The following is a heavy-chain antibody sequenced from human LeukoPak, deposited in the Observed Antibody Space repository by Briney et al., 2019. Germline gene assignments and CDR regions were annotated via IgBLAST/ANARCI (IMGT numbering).Heavy chain of an antibody. CDR2: INPSGGST. J-gene: IGHJ3*02. CDR1: GYTFTSYY. Sequence: ASVKVSCKASGYTFTSYYMHWVRQAPGQGLEWMGIINPSGGSTSYAQKFQGRVTITRNTSISTAYMELSSLGSEDTAVYYCARFVAYDAFDIWGQGTMVTVSS. D-gene: IGHD2-15*01. CDR3: ARFVAYDAFDI. V-gene: IGHV1-46*01.